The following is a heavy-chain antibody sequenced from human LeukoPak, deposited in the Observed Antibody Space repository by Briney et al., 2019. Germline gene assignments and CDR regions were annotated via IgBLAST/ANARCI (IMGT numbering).Heavy chain of an antibody. CDR3: ASHSPSRPVR. V-gene: IGHV5-51*01. Sequence: GESLKILCKGSGYIFTSYCIGWVRQMPAKGMEWLGSIYPGDSDTKYSPSFQGQVTISADKSISTAYLQRSSLKASDTAMYYCASHSPSRPVRWGQGTLVTVSS. J-gene: IGHJ4*02. CDR2: IYPGDSDT. CDR1: GYIFTSYC.